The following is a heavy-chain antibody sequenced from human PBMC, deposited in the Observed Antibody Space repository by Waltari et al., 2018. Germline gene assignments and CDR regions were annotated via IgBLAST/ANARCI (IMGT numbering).Heavy chain of an antibody. Sequence: QVQLVHSGAEVKKPGASAKVSCKAFGYTFTCYAIHRVRQAPGQRLEWMGWINAGNGNTKYSQKSQGRVTITRDTSAITAYMELSSLRSEDTAVYYCARDAAEDYFDYWGQGTLVTVSS. CDR3: ARDAAEDYFDY. J-gene: IGHJ4*02. V-gene: IGHV1-3*01. CDR2: INAGNGNT. CDR1: GYTFTCYA. D-gene: IGHD6-25*01.